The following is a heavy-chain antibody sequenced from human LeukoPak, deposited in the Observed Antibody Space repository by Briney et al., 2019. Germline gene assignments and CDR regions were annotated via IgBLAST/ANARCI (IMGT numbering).Heavy chain of an antibody. Sequence: SETLSVTCTVSGDSISNSRYYWGWIRQPPGKRLEWIGNIYYSGNTYYNPSLKSRVTISLDTSKNQFSLQLSSVAAADTAVYYCARGTYSGSSYYYIHGWGKGITVTVSS. J-gene: IGHJ6*03. CDR3: ARGTYSGSSYYYIHG. D-gene: IGHD6-19*01. V-gene: IGHV4-39*07. CDR1: GDSISNSRYY. CDR2: IYYSGNT.